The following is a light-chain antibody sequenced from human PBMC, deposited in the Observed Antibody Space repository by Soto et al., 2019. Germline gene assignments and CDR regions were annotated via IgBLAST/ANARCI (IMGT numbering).Light chain of an antibody. CDR1: QSLLHSNGYDY. V-gene: IGKV2-28*01. Sequence: DIVMTQSPLSLPVTPGEPASISWRSSQSLLHSNGYDYLDWYLQRPGQSPQLLIYLGSNRASGVPDRFSGSRSGTDFTLKISRVEAEDVGVYYCMQALQTPRTFGQGTKLEIK. CDR3: MQALQTPRT. J-gene: IGKJ2*02. CDR2: LGS.